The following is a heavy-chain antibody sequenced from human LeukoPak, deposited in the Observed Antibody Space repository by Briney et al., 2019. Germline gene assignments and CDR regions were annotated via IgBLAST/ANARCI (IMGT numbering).Heavy chain of an antibody. Sequence: GGSLRLSCAASGFTFSSYAMSWVRQAPGKGLEWVSTIIASGDRTYYADSVKGRFTISRDNSKNTLYLQVNSLKTEDTAVYYCTTSGVFGVVIIYYFDYWGQGTLVTVSS. CDR3: TTSGVFGVVIIYYFDY. V-gene: IGHV3-23*01. CDR2: IIASGDRT. J-gene: IGHJ4*02. CDR1: GFTFSSYA. D-gene: IGHD3-3*01.